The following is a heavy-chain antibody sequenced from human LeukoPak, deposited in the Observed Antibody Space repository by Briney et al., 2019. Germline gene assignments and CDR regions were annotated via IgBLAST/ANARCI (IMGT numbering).Heavy chain of an antibody. D-gene: IGHD3-10*01. Sequence: ATVKVSCKASGYTYTSYGISWVRQAPGQGLEWMGWISAYNGNTNYAQKLQGRVTMTTDTSTSTAYMELRSLRSDDTAVYYCARAGFGHVLWFGESLPYYFDYWGQGTLVTVSS. J-gene: IGHJ4*02. CDR1: GYTYTSYG. V-gene: IGHV1-18*01. CDR2: ISAYNGNT. CDR3: ARAGFGHVLWFGESLPYYFDY.